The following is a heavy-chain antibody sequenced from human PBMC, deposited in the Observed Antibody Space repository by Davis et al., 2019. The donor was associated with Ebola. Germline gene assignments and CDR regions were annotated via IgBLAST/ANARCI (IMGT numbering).Heavy chain of an antibody. V-gene: IGHV3-9*01. CDR1: GFTFGDYA. CDR3: AKVKEARRGYCSGGNCYVDY. J-gene: IGHJ4*02. D-gene: IGHD2-15*01. CDR2: ISWNGDNI. Sequence: SLKISCAASGFTFGDYAMHWVRQAPGKGLEWVSGISWNGDNIGYADSVKGRFTISRDSAKNSLYLQMNSLRAEDTALYYCAKVKEARRGYCSGGNCYVDYWGQGTLVTVSS.